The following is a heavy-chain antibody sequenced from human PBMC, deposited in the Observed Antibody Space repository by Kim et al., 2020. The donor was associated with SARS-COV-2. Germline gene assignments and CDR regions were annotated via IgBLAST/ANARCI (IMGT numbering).Heavy chain of an antibody. J-gene: IGHJ4*02. Sequence: SVKVSCKASGGTFSSYAISWVRQAPGQGLEWMGGIIPIFGTANYAQKFQGRVTITADKSTSTAYMELSSLRSEDTAVYYCARDYDSSGDYDYWGQGTLVTVSS. CDR3: ARDYDSSGDYDY. V-gene: IGHV1-69*06. CDR2: IIPIFGTA. D-gene: IGHD3-22*01. CDR1: GGTFSSYA.